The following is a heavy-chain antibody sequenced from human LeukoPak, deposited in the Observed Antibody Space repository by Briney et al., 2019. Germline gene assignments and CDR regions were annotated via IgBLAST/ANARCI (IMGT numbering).Heavy chain of an antibody. CDR1: GFTFSSYA. J-gene: IGHJ6*03. V-gene: IGHV3-30*04. Sequence: GRSLRLSCAASGFTFSSYAMHWVRQAPGKGLESVAFTRYDGTIKDYADSVKGRFTISRDNSQNVLHLQMKSLRTEDTAVYYCAKELLLGYFYMDVWGKGTTVIVSS. CDR3: AKELLLGYFYMDV. CDR2: TRYDGTIK. D-gene: IGHD1-26*01.